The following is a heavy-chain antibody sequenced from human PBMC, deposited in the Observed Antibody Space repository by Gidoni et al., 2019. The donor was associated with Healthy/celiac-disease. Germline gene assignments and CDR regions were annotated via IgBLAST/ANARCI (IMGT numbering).Heavy chain of an antibody. CDR3: TRFPNYYDSSGYYEMWLDY. J-gene: IGHJ4*02. V-gene: IGHV3-49*03. CDR2: SRSKAYGGTT. CDR1: GFTFGDYA. D-gene: IGHD3-22*01. Sequence: EVQLVESGGGLVQPGRSLRLSCTASGFTFGDYAMSWFRQAPGKGLEWVGFSRSKAYGGTTEYAASVKGRFTISRDDSKSIAYLQMNSLKTEDTAVYYCTRFPNYYDSSGYYEMWLDYWGQGTLVTVSS.